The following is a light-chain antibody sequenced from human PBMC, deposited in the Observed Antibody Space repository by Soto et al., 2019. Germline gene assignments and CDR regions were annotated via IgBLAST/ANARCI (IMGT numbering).Light chain of an antibody. CDR2: RNN. CDR3: AAWDDSLSGFYV. V-gene: IGLV1-47*01. Sequence: QSVLTQPPSASGTPGQRVTISCSGSSSNIGSNYVYWYQQLPGTAPKLLIYRNNQRPSGVPDRFSGSKSGTSASLAISGLRSEDEADYYCAAWDDSLSGFYVFGTVTKVTVL. CDR1: SSNIGSNY. J-gene: IGLJ1*01.